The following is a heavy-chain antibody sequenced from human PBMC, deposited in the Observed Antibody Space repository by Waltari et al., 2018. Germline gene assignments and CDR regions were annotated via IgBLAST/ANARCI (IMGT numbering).Heavy chain of an antibody. CDR2: IIPIFGTA. J-gene: IGHJ3*02. CDR1: GGAFSSYA. D-gene: IGHD2-15*01. V-gene: IGHV1-69*13. Sequence: QVQLVQSGAEVTKPGSSVKVSCKASGGAFSSYAISWVRQAPGQGLEWMGGIIPIFGTANYAQKFQGRVTITADESTSTAYMELSSLRSEDTAVYYCARAGCSGGSCYLDAFDIWGQGTMVTVSS. CDR3: ARAGCSGGSCYLDAFDI.